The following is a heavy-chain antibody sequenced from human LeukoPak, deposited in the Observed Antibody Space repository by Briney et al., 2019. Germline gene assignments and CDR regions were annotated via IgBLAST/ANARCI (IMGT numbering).Heavy chain of an antibody. CDR3: AKGGYGGSYHPNHNWLDP. J-gene: IGHJ5*02. D-gene: IGHD1-26*01. CDR2: ISWNSGSI. V-gene: IGHV3-9*01. Sequence: PGRSLRLSCAASGFTLDDYAMHWVRQAPGKGLEWVSGISWNSGSIGYADSVKGRFTISRDNAKNSLYLQMNSLRAEDTALYYCAKGGYGGSYHPNHNWLDPWGQGTLVTVSS. CDR1: GFTLDDYA.